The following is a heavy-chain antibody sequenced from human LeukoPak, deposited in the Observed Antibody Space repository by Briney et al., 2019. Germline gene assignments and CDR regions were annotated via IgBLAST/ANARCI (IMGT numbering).Heavy chain of an antibody. CDR2: LSRSTSTI. Sequence: GGSLRLSCAASEFTLSYYSMDWVRQAPGEGLEWVSHLSRSTSTIYYADSVKGRFTISRDNAKNSLYLQMNSLRAEDTAVYYCARDAQGPGDYWGQGTLVTVSS. CDR1: EFTLSYYS. CDR3: ARDAQGPGDY. J-gene: IGHJ4*02. V-gene: IGHV3-48*01.